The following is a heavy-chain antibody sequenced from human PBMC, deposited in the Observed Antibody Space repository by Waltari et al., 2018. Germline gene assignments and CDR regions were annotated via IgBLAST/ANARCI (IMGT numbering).Heavy chain of an antibody. D-gene: IGHD3-16*01. CDR1: GIPFSPFA. J-gene: IGHJ4*02. V-gene: IGHV3-23*01. CDR3: AKALGIMGFDC. CDR2: ISGSGNDT. Sequence: DVQLLESGGGVVQRGGSLRVACTASGIPFSPFAMAWVRPGLGQGLEWVSTISGSGNDTYYADSVKGRFTISRDNSKNTVFLQMNMLRVEDTANYYCAKALGIMGFDCWGQGTLVAVAS.